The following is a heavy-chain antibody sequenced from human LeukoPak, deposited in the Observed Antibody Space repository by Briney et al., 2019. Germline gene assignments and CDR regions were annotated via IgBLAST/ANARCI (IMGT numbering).Heavy chain of an antibody. CDR1: GFTFSSYS. CDR2: ISSSSTYI. CDR3: ASMTTLDY. J-gene: IGHJ4*02. V-gene: IGHV3-21*01. D-gene: IGHD4-11*01. Sequence: PGGSLRLSCAASGFTFSSYSMNWVRQAPGKGLEWVSSISSSSTYIYHADSVKGRFTISRDNAKNSLYLQMNSLRAEDTAVYYCASMTTLDYWGQGTLVTVSS.